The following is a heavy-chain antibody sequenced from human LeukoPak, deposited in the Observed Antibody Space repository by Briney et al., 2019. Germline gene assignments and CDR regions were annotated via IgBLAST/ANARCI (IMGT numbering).Heavy chain of an antibody. D-gene: IGHD6-13*01. V-gene: IGHV3-21*01. Sequence: GGSLRLSCAASGFTFSSYSMNWVRQAPGKGLEWVSSISSSSSYIYYADSVKGRFTISRDNAKNSLYLQMNSLRAEDTAVYYCARVKRSRDSSSWYGYYYYGMDVWGQGTTVTVSS. CDR1: GFTFSSYS. CDR3: ARVKRSRDSSSWYGYYYYGMDV. CDR2: ISSSSSYI. J-gene: IGHJ6*02.